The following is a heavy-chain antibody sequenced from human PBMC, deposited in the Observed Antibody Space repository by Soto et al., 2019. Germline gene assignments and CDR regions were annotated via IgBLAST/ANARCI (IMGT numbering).Heavy chain of an antibody. CDR1: GGTFSSYT. CDR3: ARLMTFGYYKGMDV. CDR2: IIPILGIA. J-gene: IGHJ6*02. V-gene: IGHV1-69*02. D-gene: IGHD2-21*02. Sequence: QVQLVQSGAEVKKPGSSVKVSCKASGGTFSSYTISWVRQAPGQGLGWMGRIIPILGIANSAQKFQGRFTLTADKAASAAYMELSCLTSEATAGYYSARLMTFGYYKGMDVWAQGTTVTVSS.